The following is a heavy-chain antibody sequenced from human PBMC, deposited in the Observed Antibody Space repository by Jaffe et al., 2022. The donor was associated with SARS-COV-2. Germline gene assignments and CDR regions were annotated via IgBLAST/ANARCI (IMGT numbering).Heavy chain of an antibody. Sequence: QVQLVQSGAEVKKPGASVKVSCKASGYTFTNYAMHWVRQAPGQRLEWMGWINAGNGDTKYSQKFQGRVTITRDTSASTAYMELSSLRSEDTAVYYCARGSYCSGGSCYSGGRLDPWGQGTLVTVSS. CDR2: INAGNGDT. CDR3: ARGSYCSGGSCYSGGRLDP. J-gene: IGHJ5*02. V-gene: IGHV1-3*01. CDR1: GYTFTNYA. D-gene: IGHD2-15*01.